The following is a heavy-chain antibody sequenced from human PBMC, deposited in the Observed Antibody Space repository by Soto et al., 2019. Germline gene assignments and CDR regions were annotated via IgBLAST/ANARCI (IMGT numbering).Heavy chain of an antibody. Sequence: GGSLRLSCAASGFTFDDYTMHWVRQAPGKGLEWVSLISWDSGSTYYADSVKGRFTISRDNSKNSLYLQMNSLRTEDTALYYCAKDIARGLGYCSGGSCYSGVPYYYGVDVWGQGTTVTVSS. J-gene: IGHJ6*02. CDR2: ISWDSGST. V-gene: IGHV3-43*01. CDR3: AKDIARGLGYCSGGSCYSGVPYYYGVDV. CDR1: GFTFDDYT. D-gene: IGHD2-15*01.